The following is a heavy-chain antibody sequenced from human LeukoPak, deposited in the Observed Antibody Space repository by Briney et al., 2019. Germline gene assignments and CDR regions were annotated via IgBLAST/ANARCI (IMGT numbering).Heavy chain of an antibody. V-gene: IGHV3-21*01. CDR2: ISGRSSHI. J-gene: IGHJ1*01. CDR3: GRAFPPLRTSSAGDL. CDR1: GFSFSDYD. D-gene: IGHD3-16*01. Sequence: GGSLRLSCSASGFSFSDYDMNWVRQAPGKGLEWASSISGRSSHIYYGESVKGRFTISGDNAKNSLYLQMDSMGVEATAVYYCGRAFPPLRTSSAGDLWGQGTLVIVSS.